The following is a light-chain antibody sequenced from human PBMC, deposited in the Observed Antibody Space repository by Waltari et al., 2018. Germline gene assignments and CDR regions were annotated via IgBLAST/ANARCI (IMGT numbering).Light chain of an antibody. V-gene: IGKV1-9*01. Sequence: DIQLTQAPSFLSASVGDRVTITCRASQGISSYLAWYQQKPGKAPNLLIYAASTLQSGVPSRFSGSGSGTEFTLTISSLQPEDFATYYCQQLNSYPIFTFGPGTKVDIK. J-gene: IGKJ3*01. CDR2: AAS. CDR1: QGISSY. CDR3: QQLNSYPIFT.